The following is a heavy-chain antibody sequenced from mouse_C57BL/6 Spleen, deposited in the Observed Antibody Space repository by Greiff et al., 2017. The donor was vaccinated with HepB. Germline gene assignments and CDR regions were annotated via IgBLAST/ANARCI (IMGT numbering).Heavy chain of an antibody. CDR2: INPSNGGT. CDR1: GYTFTSYW. Sequence: QVQLKQPGTELVKPGASVKLSCKASGYTFTSYWMHWVKQRPGQGLEWIGNINPSNGGTNYNEKFKSKATLTVDKSSSTAYMQLSSLTSEDSAVYYCARSGRVTKAWFAYWGQGTLVTVSA. D-gene: IGHD2-2*01. V-gene: IGHV1-53*01. CDR3: ARSGRVTKAWFAY. J-gene: IGHJ3*01.